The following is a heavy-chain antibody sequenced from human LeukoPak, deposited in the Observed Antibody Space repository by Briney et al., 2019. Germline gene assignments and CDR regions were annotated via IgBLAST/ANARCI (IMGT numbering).Heavy chain of an antibody. Sequence: PSETLSLTCTVSGGSLSSDYWSWIRQPPGRGLEWIGYITYSGTTNYNPSLNSRVTISVDTSKSQFPLKLVSVTAADTAFYYCASSRPYYDILTGRSDDAFDIWGRGTMVTVSS. J-gene: IGHJ3*02. CDR1: GGSLSSDY. D-gene: IGHD3-9*01. CDR2: ITYSGTT. CDR3: ASSRPYYDILTGRSDDAFDI. V-gene: IGHV4-59*01.